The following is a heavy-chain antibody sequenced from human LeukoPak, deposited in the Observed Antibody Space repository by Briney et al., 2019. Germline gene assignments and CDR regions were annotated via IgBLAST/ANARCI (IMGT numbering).Heavy chain of an antibody. CDR1: GFTFSSYS. Sequence: GGSLILSCAASGFTFSSYSMNWVRQAPGKGLEWVSSISSSSSYIYYADSVKGRFTISRDNAKNSLYLQMNSLRAEDAAVYYCAKAPVTSCRGAFCYPFDYWGQGTLVTVSS. CDR3: AKAPVTSCRGAFCYPFDY. CDR2: ISSSSSYI. D-gene: IGHD2-15*01. V-gene: IGHV3-21*04. J-gene: IGHJ4*02.